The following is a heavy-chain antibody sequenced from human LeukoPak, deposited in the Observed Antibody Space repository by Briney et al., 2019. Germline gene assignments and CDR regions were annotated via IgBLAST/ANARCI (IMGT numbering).Heavy chain of an antibody. CDR3: ARQSIAARGYYYYMDV. V-gene: IGHV4-39*01. CDR1: GGSISSTSYF. CDR2: IYYSGST. J-gene: IGHJ6*03. Sequence: ASETLSLTCTVSGGSISSTSYFWGWIRQPPGKGLEWIGSIYYSGSTNYNPSLKSPVTMSVDTPKNQFSLKLTSVTAADTAVYYCARQSIAARGYYYYMDVWGKGTTVTVSS. D-gene: IGHD6-6*01.